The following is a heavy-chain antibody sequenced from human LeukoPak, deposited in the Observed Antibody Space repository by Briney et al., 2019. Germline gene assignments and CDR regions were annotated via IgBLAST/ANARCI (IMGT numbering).Heavy chain of an antibody. Sequence: ASVKVSCKTSGYSFTDYYMHWVRQAPGQGLEWMGWINPKSGGTSSAQKFQGRVTMTRDTSITTVYMEVSWLTSDDTAIYYCARADRLDGGPYLIGPWGQGTLVTVSS. CDR3: ARADRLDGGPYLIGP. J-gene: IGHJ5*02. V-gene: IGHV1-2*02. D-gene: IGHD2-21*01. CDR2: INPKSGGT. CDR1: GYSFTDYY.